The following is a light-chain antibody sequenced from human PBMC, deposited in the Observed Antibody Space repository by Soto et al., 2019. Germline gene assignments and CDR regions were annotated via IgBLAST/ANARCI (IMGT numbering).Light chain of an antibody. CDR1: QGVGNT. Sequence: EIVLTQSPATLSVSLGGSATLSCRASQGVGNTLAWFQQKPGQPPSLLVYGASTRAPGVPARFSGSDSGTEFTLTVSSLQSEDIAIYYCQQYKSWPYTVGQGTKLEIE. CDR3: QQYKSWPYT. V-gene: IGKV3-15*01. J-gene: IGKJ2*01. CDR2: GAS.